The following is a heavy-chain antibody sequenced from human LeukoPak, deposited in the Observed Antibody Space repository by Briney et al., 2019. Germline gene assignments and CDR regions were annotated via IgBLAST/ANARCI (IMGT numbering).Heavy chain of an antibody. CDR2: ISGNSVTI. D-gene: IGHD1-26*01. CDR3: AKILSATYSFDL. CDR1: GSTFSTYP. Sequence: GESLRLSCTASGSTFSTYPMTWVRQAPGQGLEWVSAISGNSVTIYYADSVKGRFTISIDNSKNTLYLQMYSLRAEDTAVYYCAKILSATYSFDLWGQGTLVTVSS. V-gene: IGHV3-23*01. J-gene: IGHJ4*02.